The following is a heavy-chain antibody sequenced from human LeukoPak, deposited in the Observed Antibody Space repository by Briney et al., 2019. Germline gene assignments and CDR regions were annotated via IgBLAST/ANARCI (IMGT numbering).Heavy chain of an antibody. V-gene: IGHV4-59*08. Sequence: SETLSLTCTVSGGSIGSYYWSWIRQPPGKGLEWIGYIYYSGSTNYNPSLKSRVTISVDTSKNQFSLKLSSVTAADTAIYYCARHGHRNYVWGYMDVWGKGTTVTVSS. CDR1: GGSIGSYY. J-gene: IGHJ6*03. D-gene: IGHD3-16*01. CDR2: IYYSGST. CDR3: ARHGHRNYVWGYMDV.